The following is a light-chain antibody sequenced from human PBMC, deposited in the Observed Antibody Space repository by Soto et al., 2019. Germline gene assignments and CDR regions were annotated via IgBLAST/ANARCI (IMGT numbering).Light chain of an antibody. CDR1: SSDIGTYNS. Sequence: QSVLTQPASVSGSPGQSITISCTGTSSDIGTYNSVSWYQHHPGKAPKLLIFEVIDRPSGVSDRFSGSKSGNTASLTISGLQPEDEADYYCCSYTSTYTLVFGGGTQVT. J-gene: IGLJ3*02. V-gene: IGLV2-14*01. CDR3: CSYTSTYTLV. CDR2: EVI.